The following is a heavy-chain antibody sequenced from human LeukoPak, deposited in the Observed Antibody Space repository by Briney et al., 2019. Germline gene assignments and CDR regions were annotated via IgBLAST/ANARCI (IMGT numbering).Heavy chain of an antibody. CDR3: ARFRTWGDKAFDY. V-gene: IGHV3-48*01. D-gene: IGHD2-21*02. J-gene: IGHJ4*02. Sequence: GGSLRLSCVASGFTFSIHSLNWVRQAPGKGLEWVSYISSGRTEFYADSVKGRFTISRDSAKNSLYLQMNSLRAEDTAVYYCARFRTWGDKAFDYWGQGTLVTVSS. CDR1: GFTFSIHS. CDR2: ISSGRTE.